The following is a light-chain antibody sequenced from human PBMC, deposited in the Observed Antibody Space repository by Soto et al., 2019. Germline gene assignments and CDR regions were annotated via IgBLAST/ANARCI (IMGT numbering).Light chain of an antibody. CDR2: DAY. V-gene: IGKV3-11*01. J-gene: IGKJ5*01. Sequence: EIVMTQSPVTLSVWPGEGATIFSRASQRVRNNLAWYQQKPGQAPRLLSYDAYNRATGIPARFSSIASCTDFTLTISSLEPEDFAVYYCQKRSNWPTNSFGQVTRLEIK. CDR3: QKRSNWPTNS. CDR1: QRVRNN.